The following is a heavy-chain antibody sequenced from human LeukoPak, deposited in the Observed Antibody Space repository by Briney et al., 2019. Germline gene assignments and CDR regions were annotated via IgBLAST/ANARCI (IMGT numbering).Heavy chain of an antibody. D-gene: IGHD3-10*01. J-gene: IGHJ4*02. V-gene: IGHV1-3*01. CDR3: ARVGNSLLWFGELSNHYFDY. CDR2: INAGNGNT. CDR1: GYTFTSYA. Sequence: ASVKVSCKASGYTFTSYAMHWVRQAPGQRLEWMGWINAGNGNTKYSQKFQGRVTITRDTSASTAHMELSSLRSEDTAVYYCARVGNSLLWFGELSNHYFDYWGQGTLVTVSS.